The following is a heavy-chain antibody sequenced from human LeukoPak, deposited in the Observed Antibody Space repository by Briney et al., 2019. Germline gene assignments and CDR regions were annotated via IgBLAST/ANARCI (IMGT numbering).Heavy chain of an antibody. Sequence: GSSVKVSRKASGGTFSSYAISWVRQAPGQGLEWMGGIIPIFGTANYAQKFQGRVTITADKSTSTAYMELNSLRSEDTAVYYCARGLRSSGQNRYFDLWGRGTLVTVSS. J-gene: IGHJ2*01. CDR2: IIPIFGTA. CDR3: ARGLRSSGQNRYFDL. CDR1: GGTFSSYA. V-gene: IGHV1-69*06. D-gene: IGHD6-19*01.